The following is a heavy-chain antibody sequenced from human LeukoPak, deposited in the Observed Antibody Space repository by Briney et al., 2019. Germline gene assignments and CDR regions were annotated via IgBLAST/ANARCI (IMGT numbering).Heavy chain of an antibody. CDR1: GYTFTSYA. CDR2: INAGNGNT. Sequence: ASVKVSCKASGYTFTSYAMHWVRQAPGQRLEWMGWINAGNGNTKYSQKFQGRVTITRDTSASTAYMELSSLRSEDTAVYYCARRITMVRGVISYGMDVWGQGTTVTVSS. J-gene: IGHJ6*02. D-gene: IGHD3-10*01. CDR3: ARRITMVRGVISYGMDV. V-gene: IGHV1-3*01.